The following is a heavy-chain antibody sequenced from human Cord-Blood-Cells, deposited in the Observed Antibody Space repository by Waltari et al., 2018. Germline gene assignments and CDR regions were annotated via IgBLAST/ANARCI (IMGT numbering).Heavy chain of an antibody. J-gene: IGHJ6*03. D-gene: IGHD2-2*01. CDR3: ARESPFYCSSTSCYDYYYYYMDV. V-gene: IGHV4-31*03. CDR1: GGSISSGGYY. CDR2: IYYSWST. Sequence: QVQLQESGPGLVKPSQTLSLTCTVSGGSISSGGYYWSWIRQHPGKGLGWHGYIYYSWSTYYNPSLKSRVTISVDTSKNQFSLKLSSVTAADTAVYYCARESPFYCSSTSCYDYYYYYMDVWGKGTTVTVSS.